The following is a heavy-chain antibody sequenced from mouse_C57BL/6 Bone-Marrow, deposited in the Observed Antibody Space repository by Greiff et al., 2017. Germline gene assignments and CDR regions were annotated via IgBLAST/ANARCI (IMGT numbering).Heavy chain of an antibody. D-gene: IGHD4-1*01. CDR3: ARSKNCDSWFAY. CDR1: GYAFTNYL. V-gene: IGHV1-54*01. Sequence: VQLQQSGAELVRPGTSVKVSCKASGYAFTNYLIAWVKQRPGQGLEWIGVINPGSGGTNYNEKFKGKATLTADKSSSTAYMQLSSLTSEDSAVYFCARSKNCDSWFAYWGQGTLVTVSA. CDR2: INPGSGGT. J-gene: IGHJ3*01.